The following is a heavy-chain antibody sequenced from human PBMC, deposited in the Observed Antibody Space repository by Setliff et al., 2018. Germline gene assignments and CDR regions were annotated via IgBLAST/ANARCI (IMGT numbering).Heavy chain of an antibody. V-gene: IGHV1-69*05. CDR1: GGTFSNIG. Sequence: PRPSVKVSCKASGGTFSNIGISWVRQAPGQGLEWMGGIIPLFGTTNYAQEFQGRVTITTDESTNTAYMELSSLRSEDTAMYYCAREKVVVVSATSYHYYMDVWGKGTTVTVSS. J-gene: IGHJ6*03. D-gene: IGHD2-15*01. CDR3: AREKVVVVSATSYHYYMDV. CDR2: IIPLFGTT.